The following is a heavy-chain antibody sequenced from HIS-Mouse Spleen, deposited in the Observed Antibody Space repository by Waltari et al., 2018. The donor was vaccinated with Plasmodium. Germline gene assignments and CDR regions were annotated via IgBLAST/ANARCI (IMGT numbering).Heavy chain of an antibody. CDR1: GGTFSSYA. Sequence: QVQLVQSGAEVKKPGSSVKVSCKASGGTFSSYAISWVRQAPGQGLEWMGRIIPILGIANDAQKFQGRVTITADKSTSTAYMELSSLRSEDTAVYYCARTNSSGEYFQHWGQGTLVTVSS. V-gene: IGHV1-69*04. D-gene: IGHD6-19*01. CDR3: ARTNSSGEYFQH. J-gene: IGHJ1*01. CDR2: IIPILGIA.